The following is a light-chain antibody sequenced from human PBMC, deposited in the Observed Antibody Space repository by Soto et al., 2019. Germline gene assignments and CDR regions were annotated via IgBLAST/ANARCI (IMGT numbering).Light chain of an antibody. V-gene: IGKV1-5*01. CDR2: HAS. Sequence: DIQMTQSPSSLSASVGDRVTITCRASQSIVSYLHWYQQKPGTAPKVLIYHASNLQSGVPSRFSGSGSGTEFTLTISSLQPDDFATYYCQQYNSYSFGQGTKVEIK. CDR3: QQYNSYS. CDR1: QSIVSY. J-gene: IGKJ1*01.